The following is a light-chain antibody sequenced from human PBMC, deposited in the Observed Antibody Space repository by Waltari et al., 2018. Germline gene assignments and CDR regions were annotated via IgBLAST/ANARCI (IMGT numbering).Light chain of an antibody. CDR1: SSNIGSNY. CDR3: AAWDDSLSGVV. CDR2: RNN. J-gene: IGLJ2*01. V-gene: IGLV1-47*01. Sequence: QSVLTPPPSASGTPGQRVTISCSGSSSNIGSNYVYWYQQFPGTAPKLLIFRNNQRPSGVPDRFSGSKSGTSASLAISGLRSEDEADYYCAAWDDSLSGVVFGGGAKLTVL.